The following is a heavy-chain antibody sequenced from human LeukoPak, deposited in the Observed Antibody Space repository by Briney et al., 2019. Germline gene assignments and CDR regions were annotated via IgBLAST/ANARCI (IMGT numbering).Heavy chain of an antibody. Sequence: GGSLRLSCAASGFTFSDYYMSWIRQAPGKGLEWVSYISSSGSTIYYADSVKGRFTISRDNAKNSVYLQMNSLRAEDTAVYYCARDYCSSTSCLFDYWGQGTLVTVSS. J-gene: IGHJ4*02. CDR1: GFTFSDYY. V-gene: IGHV3-11*01. CDR2: ISSSGSTI. CDR3: ARDYCSSTSCLFDY. D-gene: IGHD2-2*01.